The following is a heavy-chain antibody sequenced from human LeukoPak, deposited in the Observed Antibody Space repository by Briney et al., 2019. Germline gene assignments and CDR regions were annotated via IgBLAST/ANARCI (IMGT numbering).Heavy chain of an antibody. CDR1: GGSISYYY. J-gene: IGHJ4*02. Sequence: SETLSLTCTVSGGSISYYYWSWVRQPAGKGLEWIGRVHTSGSTNYNPSLKSRVTLSQDTSKNQFYLRLTSVTAADTAVYYCARDGGGNRNFDYWGQGTLVTVSS. CDR2: VHTSGST. V-gene: IGHV4-4*07. CDR3: ARDGGGNRNFDY. D-gene: IGHD4-23*01.